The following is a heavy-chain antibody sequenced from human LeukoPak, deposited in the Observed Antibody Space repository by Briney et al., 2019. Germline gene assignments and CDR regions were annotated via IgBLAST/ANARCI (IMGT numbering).Heavy chain of an antibody. Sequence: PGGSLRLSCAASGFTFNSYAMSWVRQAPGKGLEWVSVIYSGGSTYYADSVKGRFTISRDNSKNTLYLQMNSLRAEDTAVYYCASLMVYTINRDYWGQGTLVTVSS. V-gene: IGHV3-23*03. CDR1: GFTFNSYA. J-gene: IGHJ4*02. D-gene: IGHD2-8*01. CDR2: IYSGGST. CDR3: ASLMVYTINRDY.